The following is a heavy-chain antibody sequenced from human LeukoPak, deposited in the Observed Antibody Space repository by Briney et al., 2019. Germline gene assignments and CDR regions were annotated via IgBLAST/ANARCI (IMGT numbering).Heavy chain of an antibody. CDR2: FSASGGGT. V-gene: IGHV3-23*01. J-gene: IGHJ2*01. CDR1: GXTSSSYA. Sequence: GGSLRLSCAASGXTSSSYAMSWVRQAPGKGLEWVSSFSASGGGTNYADSVKGRFTISRDNSKNTQYLQMNSLRAEDTAVYYCATSPPPRYFDLWGRGTLVTVSS. CDR3: ATSPPPRYFDL.